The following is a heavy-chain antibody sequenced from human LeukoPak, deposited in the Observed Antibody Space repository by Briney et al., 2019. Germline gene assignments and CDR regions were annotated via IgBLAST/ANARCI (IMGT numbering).Heavy chain of an antibody. V-gene: IGHV3-33*01. D-gene: IGHD6-13*01. CDR3: ARETAAAGSYWYFDL. CDR2: IWYDGSNK. J-gene: IGHJ2*01. Sequence: PGGSLRLSRAASGFTFSSYGMHWVRQAPGKGLEWVAVIWYDGSNKYYADSVKGRFTISRDNSKNSLYLQMNSLRAEDTAVYYCARETAAAGSYWYFDLWGRGTLVTVSS. CDR1: GFTFSSYG.